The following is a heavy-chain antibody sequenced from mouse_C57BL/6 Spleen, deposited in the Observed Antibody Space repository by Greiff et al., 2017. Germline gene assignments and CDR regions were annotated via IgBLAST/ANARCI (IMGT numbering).Heavy chain of an antibody. J-gene: IGHJ3*01. CDR1: EYEFPSPD. Sequence: EVQLVESGGGLVQPGESLKLSCESNEYEFPSPDMSWVRKTPAKRLELVAAINSDVGSTYYPDTMERRFIISSDNTKKTLYLQMSSLRSEDTALYYCARHGLTGTGWFAYWGQGTLVTVSA. CDR2: INSDVGST. D-gene: IGHD4-1*01. CDR3: ARHGLTGTGWFAY. V-gene: IGHV5-2*01.